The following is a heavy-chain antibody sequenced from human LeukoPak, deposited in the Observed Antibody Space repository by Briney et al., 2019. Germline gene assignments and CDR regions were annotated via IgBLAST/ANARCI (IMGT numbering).Heavy chain of an antibody. J-gene: IGHJ3*02. CDR2: ISSSSSYI. Sequence: GGSLRLSCAASGFTFSSYSMNWVRQAPGKGLEWVSSISSSSSYIYYADSVKGRFTISRDNAKSSLYLQMNSLRAEDTAVYYCARVRSSGWVDYAFDIWGQGTMVTVSS. CDR3: ARVRSSGWVDYAFDI. CDR1: GFTFSSYS. D-gene: IGHD6-19*01. V-gene: IGHV3-21*01.